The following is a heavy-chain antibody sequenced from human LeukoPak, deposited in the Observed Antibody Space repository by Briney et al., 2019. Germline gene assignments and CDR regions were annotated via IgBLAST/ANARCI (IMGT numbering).Heavy chain of an antibody. V-gene: IGHV4-34*01. CDR2: INHSGST. Sequence: PSETLSLTCAVYGGSFSGYYWSWIRQPPGKGLEWIGEINHSGSTNYNPSLKSRVTISVDTSKNQFSLKLSSVTAADTAVYYCARSLQYYDILTGYPKRHDAFDIWGQGTMVTVSS. D-gene: IGHD3-9*01. CDR3: ARSLQYYDILTGYPKRHDAFDI. J-gene: IGHJ3*02. CDR1: GGSFSGYY.